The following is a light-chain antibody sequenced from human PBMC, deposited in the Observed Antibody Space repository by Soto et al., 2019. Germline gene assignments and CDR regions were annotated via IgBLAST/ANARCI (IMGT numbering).Light chain of an antibody. J-gene: IGKJ2*01. CDR2: GVS. Sequence: EIVLTQSPGTLSLSPGDGATLSCRARQSVRNSKLVWYQQRPGQAPRVVIHGVSNRATGIPDRFSGSGSGTNSARTSSCLEPEDFAVYFCQKYGNSSNTFGEGTKLEI. V-gene: IGKV3-20*01. CDR1: QSVRNSK. CDR3: QKYGNSSNT.